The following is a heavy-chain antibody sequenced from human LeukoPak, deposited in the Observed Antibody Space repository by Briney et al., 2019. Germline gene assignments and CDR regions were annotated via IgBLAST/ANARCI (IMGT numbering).Heavy chain of an antibody. CDR3: ASGYYDYVPVDY. CDR1: GFTFSSYA. CDR2: ISYDGSNK. J-gene: IGHJ4*02. D-gene: IGHD3-16*01. V-gene: IGHV3-30*04. Sequence: GGSLRLSCAASGFTFSSYAMHWVRQAPGKGLEWVAVISYDGSNKYYADPVKGRFTISRDNSKNTLDLQMNSLRAEETAVYYCASGYYDYVPVDYWGQGTLVTVSS.